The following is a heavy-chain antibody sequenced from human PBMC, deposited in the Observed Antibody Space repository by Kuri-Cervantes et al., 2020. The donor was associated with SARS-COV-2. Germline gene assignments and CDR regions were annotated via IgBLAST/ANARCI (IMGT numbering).Heavy chain of an antibody. V-gene: IGHV4-39*01. D-gene: IGHD3-22*01. J-gene: IGHJ2*01. Sequence: SETLSLTCTVSGGSISSSSYYWGWIRQPPGKGLEWIGSIYYSGSTYYNPSLKSRVTISVDASKNQLSLKLSSVTAADTAVYYCARTMIVVVIPWYFDLWGRGTLVTVSS. CDR1: GGSISSSSYY. CDR2: IYYSGST. CDR3: ARTMIVVVIPWYFDL.